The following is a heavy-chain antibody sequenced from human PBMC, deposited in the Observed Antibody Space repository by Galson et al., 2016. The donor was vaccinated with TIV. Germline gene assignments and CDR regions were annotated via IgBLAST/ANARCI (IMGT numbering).Heavy chain of an antibody. CDR1: GFTFSDYH. Sequence: SLRLSCAASGFTFSDYHTTWIRQAPEKGLGWISYISPSGNTIYYADSVKGRFTISRDNAKNSLSLQMNSLRADDTAVYYCARLGQFDYWGQGTLVTVSS. V-gene: IGHV3-11*01. J-gene: IGHJ4*02. CDR2: ISPSGNTI. CDR3: ARLGQFDY.